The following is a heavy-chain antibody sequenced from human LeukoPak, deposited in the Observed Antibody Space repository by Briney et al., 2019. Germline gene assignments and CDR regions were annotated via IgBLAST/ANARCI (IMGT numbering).Heavy chain of an antibody. J-gene: IGHJ3*02. CDR3: ARDRSRQWLVRSDAFDI. CDR2: IYSGGST. D-gene: IGHD6-19*01. V-gene: IGHV3-53*01. CDR1: GFTVSSNY. Sequence: GGSLRLSCAASGFTVSSNYMSWVRQAPGKGLEWVSVIYSGGSTYYADSVKGRFTISRDNAKNSLYLQMNSLRAEDTAVYYCARDRSRQWLVRSDAFDIWGQGTMVTVSS.